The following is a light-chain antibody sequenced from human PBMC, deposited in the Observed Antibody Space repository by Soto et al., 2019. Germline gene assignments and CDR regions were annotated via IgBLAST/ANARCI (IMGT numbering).Light chain of an antibody. V-gene: IGLV2-14*01. CDR2: DVR. Sequence: QSVLTQPASVSGSPGQSITISCTGTSSDVGGYNYVSWYQQHPGKAPKLMIYDVRNRASGASNRFSGSKSGNTASLTISGLQAEDEADYCCTSYTSSSTLYVFGTGTKVTLL. CDR3: TSYTSSSTLYV. J-gene: IGLJ1*01. CDR1: SSDVGGYNY.